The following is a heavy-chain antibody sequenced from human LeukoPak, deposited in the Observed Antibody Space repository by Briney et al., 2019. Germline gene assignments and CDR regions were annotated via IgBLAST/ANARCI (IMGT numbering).Heavy chain of an antibody. V-gene: IGHV3-23*01. D-gene: IGHD6-19*01. CDR1: GFTFSSYV. Sequence: GGSLRLSCAASGFTFSSYVMSWVRQAPGKGLEWVAAISGSGGSTYYADSVKGRFTISRDNSKNTLYLQMNSLRAEDTAVYYCAKDWMAVADSYYFDYWGQGTLVTVSS. CDR2: ISGSGGST. CDR3: AKDWMAVADSYYFDY. J-gene: IGHJ4*02.